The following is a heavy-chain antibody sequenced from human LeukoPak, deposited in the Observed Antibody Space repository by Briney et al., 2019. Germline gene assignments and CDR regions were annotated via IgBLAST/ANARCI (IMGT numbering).Heavy chain of an antibody. D-gene: IGHD2-15*01. V-gene: IGHV3-33*07. CDR2: IWYDGSEK. CDR3: ARSRGGWFDP. J-gene: IGHJ5*02. CDR1: GFIFSNND. Sequence: GGSLRLSCEASGFIFSNNDMYWVRQAPGKGLEWVAGIWYDGSEKNYAESVKGRFTISRDSSKNTVFLQMDSLRVDDTAMYYCARSRGGWFDPWGQGTLVIVSS.